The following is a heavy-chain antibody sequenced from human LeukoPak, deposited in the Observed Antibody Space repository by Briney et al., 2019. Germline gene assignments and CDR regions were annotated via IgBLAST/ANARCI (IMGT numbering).Heavy chain of an antibody. CDR1: GRSISSSSYY. CDR3: ARADYGDRIFDY. Sequence: SETLSLTCTVSGRSISSSSYYWGWIRQPPGKGLEWIGSIYYSGSTYYNLSLKSRVTISVDTSKNQFSLKLSSVTAADTAVYYCARADYGDRIFDYWGQGTLVTVSS. D-gene: IGHD4-17*01. CDR2: IYYSGST. J-gene: IGHJ4*02. V-gene: IGHV4-39*07.